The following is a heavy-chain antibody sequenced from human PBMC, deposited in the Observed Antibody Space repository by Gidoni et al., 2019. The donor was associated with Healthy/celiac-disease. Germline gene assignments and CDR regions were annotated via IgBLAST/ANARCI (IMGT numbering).Heavy chain of an antibody. CDR3: ARFYYGSGSYYNGNY. D-gene: IGHD3-10*01. V-gene: IGHV4-34*01. CDR1: GGSFSGYY. J-gene: IGHJ4*02. CDR2: INHSGST. Sequence: QVQLQQWGAGLLKPSETLSLTCAVYGGSFSGYYWSWIRQPPGKGLEWIGEINHSGSTNYNPSLKRRVTISVDTSKNQFSLKLSSVTAADTAVYYCARFYYGSGSYYNGNYWGQGTLVTVSS.